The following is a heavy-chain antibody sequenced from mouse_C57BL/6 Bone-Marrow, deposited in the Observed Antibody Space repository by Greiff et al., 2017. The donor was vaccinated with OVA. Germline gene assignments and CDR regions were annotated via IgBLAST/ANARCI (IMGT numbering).Heavy chain of an antibody. V-gene: IGHV1-26*01. Sequence: VQLKQSGPELVKPGASVKISCKASGYTFTDYYMNWVKQSHGKSLEWIGDINPNNGGTSYNQKFKGKATLTVDKSSSTAYMELRSLTSEDSAVYYCARGAYYRPFFAYWGQGTLVTVSA. D-gene: IGHD2-14*01. CDR2: INPNNGGT. CDR3: ARGAYYRPFFAY. CDR1: GYTFTDYY. J-gene: IGHJ3*01.